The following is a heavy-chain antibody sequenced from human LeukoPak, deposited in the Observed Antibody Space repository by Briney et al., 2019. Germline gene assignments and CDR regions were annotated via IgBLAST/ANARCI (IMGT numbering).Heavy chain of an antibody. D-gene: IGHD1-26*01. CDR3: ARVGASNFDY. Sequence: GGSLRLSCAASGFTFSSYSMNWVRQAPGKGLEWVSSISSSSSYIYYADSVKGRFTISRDNAKNSLSLQMNSLRAEDTAVYYCARVGASNFDYWGQGTLVTVSS. V-gene: IGHV3-21*01. CDR1: GFTFSSYS. J-gene: IGHJ4*02. CDR2: ISSSSSYI.